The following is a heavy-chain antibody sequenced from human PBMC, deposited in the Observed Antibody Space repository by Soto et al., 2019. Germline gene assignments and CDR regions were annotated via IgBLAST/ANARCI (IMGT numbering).Heavy chain of an antibody. CDR2: ISYSGST. V-gene: IGHV4-59*08. J-gene: IGHJ4*02. Sequence: QVQLQESGPGLVKSSETLSLTCTVSGGSISSYYWSWIRQPPGKGLEWIGFISYSGSTNYNPSLSRPATLSIDTAMNQFPLKLTSVTATATAVYFCARHYCSGGGCYYCGYWGQGTLVTVSS. CDR3: ARHYCSGGGCYYCGY. CDR1: GGSISSYY. D-gene: IGHD2-15*01.